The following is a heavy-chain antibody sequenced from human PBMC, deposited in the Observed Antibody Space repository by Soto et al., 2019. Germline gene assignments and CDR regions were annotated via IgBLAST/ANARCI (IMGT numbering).Heavy chain of an antibody. J-gene: IGHJ5*02. CDR3: ASRRDGYNLSWLDP. CDR2: IYYSGST. D-gene: IGHD5-12*01. V-gene: IGHV4-30-4*01. Sequence: SETLSLTCTVSGGSISSGDYYWSWIRQPPGKGLEWIGYIYYSGSTYYNPSLKSRVTISVDTSKNQFSLKLSSVTAADTAVYYCASRRDGYNLSWLDPWGQGTLVTVSS. CDR1: GGSISSGDYY.